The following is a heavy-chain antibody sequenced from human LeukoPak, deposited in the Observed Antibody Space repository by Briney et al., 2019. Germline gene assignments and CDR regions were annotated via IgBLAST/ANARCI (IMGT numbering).Heavy chain of an antibody. J-gene: IGHJ4*02. CDR3: ARVGYSYGLDYFDY. Sequence: GGSLRLSCAASGFTFSSYEMNWVRQAPGKGLEWASNISRSGSTIYYSDSVKGRFTISRDNAKNSLYLQMNSLRAEDTAVYYCARVGYSYGLDYFDYWGQGSLVTVSS. D-gene: IGHD5-18*01. CDR1: GFTFSSYE. CDR2: ISRSGSTI. V-gene: IGHV3-48*03.